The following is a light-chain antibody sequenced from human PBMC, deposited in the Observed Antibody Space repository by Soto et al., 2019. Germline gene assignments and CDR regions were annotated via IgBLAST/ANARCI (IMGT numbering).Light chain of an antibody. CDR1: SSDVGAYNY. CDR2: DVT. CDR3: ISYTTSSTDV. J-gene: IGLJ1*01. V-gene: IGLV2-14*01. Sequence: SALTEPASVSGSPGQSIAISCTGTSSDVGAYNYVSWYQQHPAKAPKLMIYDVTNRPSGVSDRFSGSKSGNTASLTISGLQAEDEADYYCISYTTSSTDVFGSGTKLTVL.